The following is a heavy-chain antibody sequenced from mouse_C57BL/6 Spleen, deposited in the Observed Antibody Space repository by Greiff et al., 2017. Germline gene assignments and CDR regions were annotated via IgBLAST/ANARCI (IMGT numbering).Heavy chain of an antibody. CDR2: IDPSDSYT. D-gene: IGHD3-2*02. J-gene: IGHJ2*01. CDR1: GYTFTSYW. CDR3: ARGRQLRLPFDY. V-gene: IGHV1-69*01. Sequence: VQLQQPGAELVMPGASVKLSCKASGYTFTSYWMHWVKQRPGQGLEWIGEIDPSDSYTKYNQQFKGKSTLTVDKSSSTAYMQLSSLTSEDSAVSYGARGRQLRLPFDYRGQGTTLTVSS.